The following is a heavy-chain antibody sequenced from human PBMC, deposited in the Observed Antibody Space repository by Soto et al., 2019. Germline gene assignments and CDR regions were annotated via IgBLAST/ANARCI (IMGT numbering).Heavy chain of an antibody. Sequence: ASVKVSCKASGYTFTGYYMHWVRQAPEQGLEWMGWIVPNSGGTSYAQKFQGWVTMTGDSSISTAYMELTRLASDDTAVYYCARGDSSNWYLNFDYWGQGTLVTVSS. CDR3: ARGDSSNWYLNFDY. V-gene: IGHV1-2*04. D-gene: IGHD6-13*01. CDR2: IVPNSGGT. CDR1: GYTFTGYY. J-gene: IGHJ4*02.